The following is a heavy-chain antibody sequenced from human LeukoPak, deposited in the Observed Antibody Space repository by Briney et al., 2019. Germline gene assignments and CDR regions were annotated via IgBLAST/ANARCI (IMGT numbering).Heavy chain of an antibody. CDR2: IFYSGST. CDR1: GGSISSSSYY. Sequence: PSETLSLTCTVSGGSISSSSYYWGWIRQPPGKGLECIGTIFYSGSTYYNPSLKSRVTMSVDTSKNQFSLKPSSVTAADTAVYYCSSLYNYYYFMDVWGQGTTVTVSS. D-gene: IGHD6-6*01. V-gene: IGHV4-39*01. CDR3: SSLYNYYYFMDV. J-gene: IGHJ6*02.